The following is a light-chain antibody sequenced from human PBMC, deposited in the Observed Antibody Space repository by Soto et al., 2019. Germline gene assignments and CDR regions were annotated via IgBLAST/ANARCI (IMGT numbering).Light chain of an antibody. V-gene: IGKV3D-20*02. J-gene: IGKJ5*01. Sequence: EIVLTQSPGTLSLSPGERATLSCMSSQRVSSIYLSWYKQKPGQAPRLLIYGASSRATGIPDRFSGSGSGTDFTLTISRMEPEDFAVYYCQQRSSWPPITFGQGTRLEI. CDR1: QRVSSIY. CDR3: QQRSSWPPIT. CDR2: GAS.